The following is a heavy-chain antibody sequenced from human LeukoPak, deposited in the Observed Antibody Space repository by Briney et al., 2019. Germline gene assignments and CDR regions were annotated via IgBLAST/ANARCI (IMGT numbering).Heavy chain of an antibody. CDR2: INPNSGAT. D-gene: IGHD3-10*01. CDR1: GYTFTGYY. J-gene: IGHJ5*02. V-gene: IGHV1-2*02. CDR3: AREGHYYYGSGPNWFDP. Sequence: GASVKVSCKASGYTFTGYYMHWVRQAPGQGLEWMGWINPNSGATNYAQKLQGRVTMTTDTSTSTAYMELGSLRSDDTAVYYCAREGHYYYGSGPNWFDPWGQGTLVTVSS.